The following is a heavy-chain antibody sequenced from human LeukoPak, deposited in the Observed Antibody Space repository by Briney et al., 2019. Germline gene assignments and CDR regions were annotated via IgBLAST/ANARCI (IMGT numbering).Heavy chain of an antibody. V-gene: IGHV3-30*18. CDR3: AKDRSIAAGGTVSEIDN. Sequence: GRSLRLSCAASGFTFSGFGMHWVRQAPGKGLDWVAVISYDGDYKYYADSVKGRSTISRDNSKNTVFLQMNRLRLEDTAVYYCAKDRSIAAGGTVSEIDNWGQGTLVTVSS. J-gene: IGHJ4*02. CDR1: GFTFSGFG. CDR2: ISYDGDYK. D-gene: IGHD6-13*01.